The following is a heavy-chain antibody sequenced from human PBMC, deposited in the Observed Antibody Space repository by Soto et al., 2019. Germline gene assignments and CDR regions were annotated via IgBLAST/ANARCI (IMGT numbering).Heavy chain of an antibody. J-gene: IGHJ6*02. CDR2: MNPNTGNT. V-gene: IGHV1-8*01. CDR1: GYTFSSYD. CDR3: ARERAYGMDV. Sequence: QVQLVQSGAEVKKPGASVKVSCKASGYTFSSYDINWVRQATGQGVEWMGWMNPNTGNTVYAQKFQGRVTMTRNTSISTAYLELSSLRSEDTAVYYCARERAYGMDVWGQGTTVTVSS.